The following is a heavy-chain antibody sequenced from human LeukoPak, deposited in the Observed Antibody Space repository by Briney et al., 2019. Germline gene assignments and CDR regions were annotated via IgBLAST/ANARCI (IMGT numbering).Heavy chain of an antibody. CDR3: AREPDYYYGMDV. CDR1: GGSISSYY. J-gene: IGHJ6*04. Sequence: SETLSLTCTVSGGSISSYYWSWIRHPPGKGLESIGYIYYSGSTNYNPSLKSRVTISVDTSKSQFSLKLSSVTAADTAVYYCAREPDYYYGMDVWGKGTTVTVSS. CDR2: IYYSGST. V-gene: IGHV4-59*01.